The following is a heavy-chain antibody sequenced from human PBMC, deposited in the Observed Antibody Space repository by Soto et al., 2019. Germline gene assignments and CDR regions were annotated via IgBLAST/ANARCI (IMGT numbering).Heavy chain of an antibody. J-gene: IGHJ4*02. V-gene: IGHV3-30*18. Sequence: GGSLRLSCAASGFTFSSYGMHWVRQAPGKGLEWVAVISYDGSNKYYADSVKGRFTISRDNSKNTLYLQMNSLRAEDTAVYYCAKDPRYYSSSPTGYFDYWGQGTLVTVSS. CDR2: ISYDGSNK. CDR3: AKDPRYYSSSPTGYFDY. D-gene: IGHD6-6*01. CDR1: GFTFSSYG.